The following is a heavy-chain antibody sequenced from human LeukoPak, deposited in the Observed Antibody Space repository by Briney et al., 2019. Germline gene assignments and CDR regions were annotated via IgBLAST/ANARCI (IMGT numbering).Heavy chain of an antibody. CDR3: AKGSVAAGGFDY. V-gene: IGHV3-23*01. D-gene: IGHD6-13*01. J-gene: IGHJ4*02. CDR1: GFTFSSNA. Sequence: GGSLRLSCTASGFTFSSNAMSWVRQAPGKGLEWVSAISGSGGSVSNEDSVKGRFTISRDNSKNTVYLQMNSLGAEDTAVYYCAKGSVAAGGFDYWGQGSLVTVSS. CDR2: ISGSGGSV.